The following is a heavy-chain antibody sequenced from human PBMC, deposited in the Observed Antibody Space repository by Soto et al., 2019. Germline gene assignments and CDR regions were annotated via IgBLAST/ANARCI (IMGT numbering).Heavy chain of an antibody. CDR2: VYYSGST. D-gene: IGHD3-16*01. CDR1: GGSTNSRNDY. J-gene: IGHJ4*02. CDR3: ARQPRGPGYGERGLYFDH. Sequence: SETLSLTCTVSGGSTNSRNDYWGWIRQPPGRGLEWIGSVYYSGSTHDNPSLQSRVSISVDTSRNQFSLNLISVTAADTAVDFCARQPRGPGYGERGLYFDHWGQGTLVRVSS. V-gene: IGHV4-39*01.